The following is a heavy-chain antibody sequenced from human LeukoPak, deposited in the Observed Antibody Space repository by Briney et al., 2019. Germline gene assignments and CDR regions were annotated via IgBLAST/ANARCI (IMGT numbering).Heavy chain of an antibody. CDR1: GGTFSSYA. V-gene: IGHV1-69*05. CDR3: AREVFRTYDDAFDI. J-gene: IGHJ3*02. Sequence: SVKVSCKVSGGTFSSYAISWVRQAPGQGLEWMGGIIPIFGTANYAQKFQGRVTITTDESTSTAYMELSSLRSEDTAVHYCAREVFRTYDDAFDIWGQGTMVTVSS. CDR2: IIPIFGTA. D-gene: IGHD2-8*01.